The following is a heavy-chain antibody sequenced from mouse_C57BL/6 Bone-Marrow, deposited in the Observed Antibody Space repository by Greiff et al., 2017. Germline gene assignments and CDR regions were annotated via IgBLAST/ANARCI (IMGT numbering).Heavy chain of an antibody. CDR1: GYTFTDYE. Sequence: VKLQESGAELVRPGASVTLSCKASGYTFTDYEMHWVKQTPVHGLEWIGAIDPETGGTAYNQKFKGKAILTADKSSSTAYMELRSLTSEDSAVYYCTNLWFAYWGQGTLVTVSA. V-gene: IGHV1-15*01. CDR3: TNLWFAY. CDR2: IDPETGGT. J-gene: IGHJ3*01.